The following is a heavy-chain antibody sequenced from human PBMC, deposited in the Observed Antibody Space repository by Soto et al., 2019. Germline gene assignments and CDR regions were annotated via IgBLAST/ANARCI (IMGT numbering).Heavy chain of an antibody. CDR2: IYHSGST. Sequence: SSETLSLTCAVSGGSISSGGYSWSWIRQPPGKGLEWIGYIYHSGSTYYNPSLKSRVAISVDRSKNQFSLKLSSVTAADTAVYYCARGRGYCSGGSCYYFDYWGQGTLVTVSS. CDR3: ARGRGYCSGGSCYYFDY. D-gene: IGHD2-15*01. J-gene: IGHJ4*02. V-gene: IGHV4-30-2*01. CDR1: GGSISSGGYS.